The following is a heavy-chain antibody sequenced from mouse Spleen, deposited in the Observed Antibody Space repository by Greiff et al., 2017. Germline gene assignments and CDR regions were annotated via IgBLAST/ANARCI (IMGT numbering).Heavy chain of an antibody. J-gene: IGHJ2*01. CDR1: GYTFTSYW. CDR3: ARTITTVVDGY. Sequence: VQLQQSGAELVKPGASVKLSCKASGYTFTSYWMHWVKQRPGQGLEWIGEINPSNGRTNYNEKFKSKATLTVDKSSSTAYMQLSSLTSEDSAVYYCARTITTVVDGYWGQGTTLTVSS. V-gene: IGHV1S81*02. CDR2: INPSNGRT. D-gene: IGHD1-1*01.